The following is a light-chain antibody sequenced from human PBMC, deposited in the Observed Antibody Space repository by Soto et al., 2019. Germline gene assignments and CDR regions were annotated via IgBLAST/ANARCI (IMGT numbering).Light chain of an antibody. V-gene: IGKV3D-20*02. CDR1: QSVSSSY. CDR3: QQRSNI. CDR2: DAS. J-gene: IGKJ3*01. Sequence: EIVLTQSPGTLSLSPGERATLSCRASQSVSSSYLAWYQQKPGQAPRLLIYDASNRATGIPARFSGSGSGTDFTLTISSLEPEDSAVYYCQQRSNIFGPGTKVDIK.